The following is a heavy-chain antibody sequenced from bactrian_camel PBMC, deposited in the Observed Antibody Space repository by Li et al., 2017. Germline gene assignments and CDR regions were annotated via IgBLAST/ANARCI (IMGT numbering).Heavy chain of an antibody. D-gene: IGHD1*01. CDR2: FRSDGTT. V-gene: IGHV3S10*01. J-gene: IGHJ4*01. CDR1: GFTFSSYY. Sequence: DVQLVESGGGLVQPGGSLRLSCAASGFTFSSYYMNWVRQAPGQEREGVAGFRSDGTTSYADSVKGRFTISQDSAKNILYLQMDSLQPEDTAMYYCAAAWSRPVSSVGKVDVGADAFDYWGQGTQVTVS. CDR3: AAAWSRPVSSVGKVDVGADAFDY.